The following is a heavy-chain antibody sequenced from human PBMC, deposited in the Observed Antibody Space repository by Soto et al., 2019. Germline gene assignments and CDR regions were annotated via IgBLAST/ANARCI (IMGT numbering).Heavy chain of an antibody. J-gene: IGHJ4*02. D-gene: IGHD1-26*01. V-gene: IGHV3-53*01. Sequence: GGSLRLSCAASGFTVSSTYLTWVRQAPGKGLEWVAILYTGTDTVYADSVKGRFTISRDSSKNTFYLQMNSLRAEDTAMYFCERSSYTGTYSGRLMDYWGQGSLVTVSS. CDR2: LYTGTDT. CDR1: GFTVSSTY. CDR3: ERSSYTGTYSGRLMDY.